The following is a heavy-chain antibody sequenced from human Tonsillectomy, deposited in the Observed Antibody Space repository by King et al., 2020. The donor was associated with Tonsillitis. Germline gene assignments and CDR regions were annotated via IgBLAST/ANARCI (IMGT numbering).Heavy chain of an antibody. V-gene: IGHV3-11*01. CDR3: ARDRATGTLWWSDY. CDR1: GFSFSDYY. D-gene: IGHD2-21*01. Sequence: VQLVESGGGLVKPGGSLRLSCAASGFSFSDYYMSWVRQAPGKGLEWVSSISGSGYTTYYADSVKGRFTISRDNAKNSLYLQMNRLRPEDTAVYYCARDRATGTLWWSDYWGQGTLVTVSS. J-gene: IGHJ4*02. CDR2: ISGSGYTT.